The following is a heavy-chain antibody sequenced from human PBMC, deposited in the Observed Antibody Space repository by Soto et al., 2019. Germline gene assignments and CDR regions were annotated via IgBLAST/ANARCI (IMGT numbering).Heavy chain of an antibody. Sequence: QVQLVQSGPDLKRPGASMKVSCKASGYTFTSYGISWVRQAPGQGLEWMAWISPLKGRTQYSQKAQGRVTLSTDTSSNTAYMEMTTLRVDDTPVYYCAMDYGDRPEYFKHWGQGTLVTVS. J-gene: IGHJ1*01. V-gene: IGHV1-18*04. CDR1: GYTFTSYG. D-gene: IGHD4-17*01. CDR3: AMDYGDRPEYFKH. CDR2: ISPLKGRT.